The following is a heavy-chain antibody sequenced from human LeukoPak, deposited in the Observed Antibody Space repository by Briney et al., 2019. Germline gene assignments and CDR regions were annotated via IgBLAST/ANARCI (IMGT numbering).Heavy chain of an antibody. V-gene: IGHV3-21*01. CDR3: ASGVNYVDY. Sequence: PGGSLRLSCAASGFTFSSYNMKWVRQAPGKGLEWVSSISSRSSYIFYADSVKGRFTISRDNAKKSLYLQMNSLRAEDTAVYYGASGVNYVDYWGQGTLVTVSS. CDR2: ISSRSSYI. D-gene: IGHD3-3*01. CDR1: GFTFSSYN. J-gene: IGHJ4*02.